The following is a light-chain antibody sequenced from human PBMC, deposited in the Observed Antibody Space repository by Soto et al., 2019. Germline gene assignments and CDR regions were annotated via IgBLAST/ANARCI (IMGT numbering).Light chain of an antibody. J-gene: IGKJ3*01. CDR3: QLYGSSHIFT. V-gene: IGKV3-20*01. CDR1: QSVSSSY. Sequence: DIVLTQSPGTLSLSPGERATLSCRASQSVSSSYLAWYQQKPGQAPRLLIYGASSRATGIPDRFSGSGSGTDFNLIISRLELEEFAVYYCQLYGSSHIFTCGPETKVDLK. CDR2: GAS.